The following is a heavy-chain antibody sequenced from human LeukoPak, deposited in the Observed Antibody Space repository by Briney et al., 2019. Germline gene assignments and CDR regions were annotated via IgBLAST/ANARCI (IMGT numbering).Heavy chain of an antibody. J-gene: IGHJ6*03. CDR3: VRVGFCSGSRCHMHYYYYMDV. Sequence: SETLCLSRAVSGVSLDRSNYYGGSVRPPPGKGLGWVGSIYYSGSTYDNPSLTSRLSIAVDTSKNHYTLKLRSVTAVATAVYYCVRVGFCSGSRCHMHYYYYMDVWGNGTTVSVSS. CDR1: GVSLDRSNYY. D-gene: IGHD2-2*02. V-gene: IGHV4-39*06. CDR2: IYYSGST.